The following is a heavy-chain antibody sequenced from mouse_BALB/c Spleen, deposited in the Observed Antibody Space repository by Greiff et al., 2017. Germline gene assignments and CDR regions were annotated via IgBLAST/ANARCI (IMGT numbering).Heavy chain of an antibody. CDR2: IYWDDDK. Sequence: QVTLKESGPGILQPSQTLSLTCSFSGFSLSTSGMGVSWIRQPSGKGLEWLAHIYWDDDKRYNPSLKSRLTISKDTSSNQVFLKITSVDTADTATYYCARRTLTTVVSMDYWGQGTSVTVSS. CDR1: GFSLSTSGMG. J-gene: IGHJ4*01. D-gene: IGHD1-1*01. CDR3: ARRTLTTVVSMDY. V-gene: IGHV8-12*01.